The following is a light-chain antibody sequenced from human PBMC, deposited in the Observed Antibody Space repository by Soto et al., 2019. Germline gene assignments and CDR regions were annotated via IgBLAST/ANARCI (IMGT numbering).Light chain of an antibody. CDR3: QQFGGSLTWT. J-gene: IGKJ1*01. V-gene: IGKV3-20*01. Sequence: EFVLTHSPVSLSLSPCDRATLSCRASQSVISSYLAWYQQKPGQAPRLLIYGASSRATGIPDRFSGSGSGTDFTLTISRLEPEDCAVYYCQQFGGSLTWTFGQGTKVDIK. CDR1: QSVISSY. CDR2: GAS.